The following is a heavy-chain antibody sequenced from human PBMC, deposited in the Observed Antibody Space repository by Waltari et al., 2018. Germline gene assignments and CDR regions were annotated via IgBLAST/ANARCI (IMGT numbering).Heavy chain of an antibody. CDR2: VDPEDGET. Sequence: VQLVQSGAEVKKPGSSVKVSCKASGGTFSSYAISWVRQAPGQGLEWMGLVDPEDGETIYAEKFQGRVTITADTSTDTAYMELSSLRSEDTAVYYCATGPTTVTPIDYWGQGTLVTVSS. D-gene: IGHD4-4*01. CDR3: ATGPTTVTPIDY. V-gene: IGHV1-69-2*01. J-gene: IGHJ4*02. CDR1: GGTFSSYA.